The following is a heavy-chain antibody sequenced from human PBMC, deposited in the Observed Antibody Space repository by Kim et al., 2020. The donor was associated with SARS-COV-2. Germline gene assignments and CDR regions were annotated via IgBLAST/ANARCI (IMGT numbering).Heavy chain of an antibody. J-gene: IGHJ6*03. Sequence: GGSLRLSCAASLSIYTMSWVRQAPGEGLEWVSSITRVGMYIYYADSVKGRFTISRDSANNSMYLQMNNLRAEDTAVYYCARDYLQHSYYYFLDVWGKGTT. V-gene: IGHV3-21*01. CDR3: ARDYLQHSYYYFLDV. CDR2: ITRVGMYI. CDR1: LSIYT.